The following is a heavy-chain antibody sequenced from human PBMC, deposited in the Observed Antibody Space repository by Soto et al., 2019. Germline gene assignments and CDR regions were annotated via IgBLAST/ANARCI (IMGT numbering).Heavy chain of an antibody. CDR1: GGSISSSSYY. Sequence: QLQLQESGPGLVKPSETLSLTCTVSGGSISSSSYYWGWIRQPPGKGLEWIGSIYYSGSTYYNPSLKSRVTISVDTSKNQSSLKLSSVSAADTAVYYCAIALGLFNVWGSYRYYFDYWGQGTLVTVSS. V-gene: IGHV4-39*01. D-gene: IGHD3-16*02. CDR2: IYYSGST. J-gene: IGHJ4*02. CDR3: AIALGLFNVWGSYRYYFDY.